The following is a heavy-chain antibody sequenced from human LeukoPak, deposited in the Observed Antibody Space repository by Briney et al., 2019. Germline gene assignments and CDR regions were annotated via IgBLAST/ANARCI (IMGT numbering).Heavy chain of an antibody. Sequence: ASVKVSCKASGYTFTSYYVHWVRQAPGQGLEWMGIINPSGGSTSHAQKFQGRVTMTRDMSTSTVYMELSSLRSEDTAVYYCAREYCTNGVCFPLGYWGQGTLVTVSS. J-gene: IGHJ4*02. CDR1: GYTFTSYY. CDR2: INPSGGST. D-gene: IGHD2-8*01. V-gene: IGHV1-46*01. CDR3: AREYCTNGVCFPLGY.